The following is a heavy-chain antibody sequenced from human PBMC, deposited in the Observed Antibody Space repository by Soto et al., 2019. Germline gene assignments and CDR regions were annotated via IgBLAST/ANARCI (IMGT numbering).Heavy chain of an antibody. D-gene: IGHD2-2*01. CDR1: GFTFSSYA. CDR3: ARALGYCSSTSCYGYNWFDP. Sequence: PGGSLRLSCAASGFTFSSYAMHWIRQAPGKGLEWVAVISYDGSNKYYADSVKGRFTISRDNSKNTLYLQMNSLRAEDTAVYYCARALGYCSSTSCYGYNWFDPWGQGTLVTVSS. CDR2: ISYDGSNK. J-gene: IGHJ5*02. V-gene: IGHV3-30-3*01.